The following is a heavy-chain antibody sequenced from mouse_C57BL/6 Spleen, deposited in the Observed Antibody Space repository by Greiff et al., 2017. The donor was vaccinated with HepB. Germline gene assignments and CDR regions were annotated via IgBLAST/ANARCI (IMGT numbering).Heavy chain of an antibody. CDR2: ISSGGSTI. J-gene: IGHJ3*01. CDR1: GFTFSDYG. Sequence: EVKVVESGGGLVKPGGSLKISCAASGFTFSDYGMHWVRRAPEKGLEWVAYISSGGSTIYYEDTVKGRFHISRDTAKNTLFLQMTSLMTEDTAMYYCARTTGTGSLAYWGQGTLVTVSA. D-gene: IGHD4-1*01. V-gene: IGHV5-17*01. CDR3: ARTTGTGSLAY.